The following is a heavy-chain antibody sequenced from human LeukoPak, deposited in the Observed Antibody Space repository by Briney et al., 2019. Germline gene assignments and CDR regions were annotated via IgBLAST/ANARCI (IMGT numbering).Heavy chain of an antibody. V-gene: IGHV1-8*03. J-gene: IGHJ4*02. CDR1: GYTFTSYD. D-gene: IGHD3-22*01. Sequence: ASVKVSCKASGYTFTSYDINWVRRATGQGLEWMGWMNPNSGNTGYAQKFQGRVTITRNTSISTAYMELSSLRSEDTAVCYCARGFKAEGDDSSGYYYWGQGTLVTVSS. CDR3: ARGFKAEGDDSSGYYY. CDR2: MNPNSGNT.